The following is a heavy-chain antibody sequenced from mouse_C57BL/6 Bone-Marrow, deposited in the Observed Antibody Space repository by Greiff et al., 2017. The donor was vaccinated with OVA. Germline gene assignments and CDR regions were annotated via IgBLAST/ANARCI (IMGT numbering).Heavy chain of an antibody. CDR3: TRWGTTVVAPGDY. J-gene: IGHJ4*01. CDR1: GYTFTSYW. D-gene: IGHD1-1*01. V-gene: IGHV1-61*01. Sequence: QVQLQQSGAELVRPGSSVKLSCKASGYTFTSYWMDWVKQRPGQGLEWIGNIYPSDSETHYNQKFKDKATLTVDKSASTAYMELSSLTNEDSAVYYCTRWGTTVVAPGDYWGQGTSVTVSS. CDR2: IYPSDSET.